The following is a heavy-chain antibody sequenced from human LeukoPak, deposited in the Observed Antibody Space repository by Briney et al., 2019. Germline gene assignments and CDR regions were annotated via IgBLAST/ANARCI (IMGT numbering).Heavy chain of an antibody. V-gene: IGHV3-11*01. CDR1: GFTFSDYY. CDR3: ARGWYQQLVGEPFDY. J-gene: IGHJ4*02. Sequence: GGSLRLSCAASGFTFSDYYMSWIRQAPGKGLECVSYISSSGTTIYYADSVKGRFTISRDNAKNSLYLQMNSLRAEGTAVYYCARGWYQQLVGEPFDYWGQGTLVTVSS. CDR2: ISSSGTTI. D-gene: IGHD6-13*01.